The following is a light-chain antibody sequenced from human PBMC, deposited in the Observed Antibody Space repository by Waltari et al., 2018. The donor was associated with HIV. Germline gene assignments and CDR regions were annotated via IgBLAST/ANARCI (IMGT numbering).Light chain of an antibody. V-gene: IGLV2-14*01. CDR3: ASYISSSSPE. CDR2: EVS. CDR1: SSDLRIYNS. Sequence: QSALTQPASVSGSPGQSITISCTGTSSDLRIYNSVSWYQHHPGKAPKVIMYEVSNRPSGVSTRFSGSISANTASLTISGLQAEDEAVYFCASYISSSSPEFGGGTKVTVL. J-gene: IGLJ3*02.